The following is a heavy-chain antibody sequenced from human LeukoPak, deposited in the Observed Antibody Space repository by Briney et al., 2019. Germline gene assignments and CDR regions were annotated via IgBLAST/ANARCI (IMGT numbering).Heavy chain of an antibody. D-gene: IGHD3-3*01. J-gene: IGHJ4*02. Sequence: GGSLRLSCAASTFTFSRYWMHWVRQAPGKGLVWVSRINSDGTNTYYADSVKGRFTISKDNTKNTLYLQMNSLRTEDTAVYYCARDRAAFGVVQVGYWGQGTLVTVSS. V-gene: IGHV3-74*01. CDR1: TFTFSRYW. CDR3: ARDRAAFGVVQVGY. CDR2: INSDGTNT.